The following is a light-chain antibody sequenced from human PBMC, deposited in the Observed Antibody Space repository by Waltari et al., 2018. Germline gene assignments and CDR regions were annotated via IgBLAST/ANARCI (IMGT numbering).Light chain of an antibody. CDR3: QQYNSYSPYT. J-gene: IGKJ2*01. Sequence: DIQMNQSPSTLPASVGDRDTLTCRASQSISSWLAWYQQKPGKAPKLLIYKASSLESGVPSRFSGSGSGTEFTLTISSLQPDDFATYYCQQYNSYSPYTFGQGTKLEIK. CDR2: KAS. CDR1: QSISSW. V-gene: IGKV1-5*03.